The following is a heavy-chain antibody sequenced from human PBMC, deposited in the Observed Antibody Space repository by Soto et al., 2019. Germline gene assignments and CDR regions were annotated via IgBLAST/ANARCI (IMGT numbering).Heavy chain of an antibody. CDR1: GDSISSYY. J-gene: IGHJ4*02. V-gene: IGHV4-59*01. D-gene: IGHD5-12*01. Sequence: QVQLQESGPGLVKPSETLSLTCTVSGDSISSYYWNWIRQPPGKGLEWIGYTYYSGSTDYNPSLKSRVTISVDTSKNQFSLKLTSVTAADTAVYYGARGRGYSGYDLGYWGQGTLVTVSS. CDR2: TYYSGST. CDR3: ARGRGYSGYDLGY.